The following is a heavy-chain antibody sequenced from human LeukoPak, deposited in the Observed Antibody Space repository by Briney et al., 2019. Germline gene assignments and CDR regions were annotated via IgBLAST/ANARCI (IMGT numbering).Heavy chain of an antibody. Sequence: GGPLRLSCAASGFTFSSYAMSWVRQAPVKGLEWVSAISHSGDTIYYADSVKGRFTISRDNSQNTLYLQMNSLRAEDTAVYYCAKDVGDHSFDIWGQGTMVTVSS. V-gene: IGHV3-23*01. J-gene: IGHJ3*02. D-gene: IGHD2-15*01. CDR3: AKDVGDHSFDI. CDR2: ISHSGDTI. CDR1: GFTFSSYA.